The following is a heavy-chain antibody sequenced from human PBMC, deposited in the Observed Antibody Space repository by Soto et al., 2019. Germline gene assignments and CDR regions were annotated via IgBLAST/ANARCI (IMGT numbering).Heavy chain of an antibody. Sequence: ASVKVSCKASGYTFTSYGISWVRQAPGQGLEWMGWISAYNGNTNYAQKLQGRVTMTTDTSTSTAYMELRSLRSDDTAVYYCARDQYVRVGSKPFSIAMAWGFDPWGQGTLFSVSS. J-gene: IGHJ5*02. CDR2: ISAYNGNT. D-gene: IGHD3-10*01. V-gene: IGHV1-18*01. CDR3: ARDQYVRVGSKPFSIAMAWGFDP. CDR1: GYTFTSYG.